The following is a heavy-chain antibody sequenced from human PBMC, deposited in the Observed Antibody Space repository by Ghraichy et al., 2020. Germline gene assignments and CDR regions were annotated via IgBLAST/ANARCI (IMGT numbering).Heavy chain of an antibody. CDR2: ISAGGGSA. CDR3: AKDTSNWDHYSYYSAMDV. J-gene: IGHJ6*02. CDR1: GFTFSSYA. V-gene: IGHV3-23*01. Sequence: GESLNISCAASGFTFSSYALSWVRQAPGKGLEWVSTISAGGGSAYFADSVKGRFSISIDISNNTLSLQMTSLRAEDTAVYYCAKDTSNWDHYSYYSAMDVWGPGTTVTVSS. D-gene: IGHD4-11*01.